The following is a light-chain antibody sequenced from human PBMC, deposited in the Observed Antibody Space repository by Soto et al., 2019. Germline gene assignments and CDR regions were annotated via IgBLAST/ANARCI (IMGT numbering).Light chain of an antibody. CDR3: QTWSTGIRV. V-gene: IGLV4-69*01. J-gene: IGLJ3*02. Sequence: QLVLTQSPSASASLGASVKLTCTLSSGHSSYAIAWHQQQPEKGPRYLMKLNSDGSHSKGEGIPDRFSGSSSGTERYLTISSLQSEDEADYYCQTWSTGIRVFGGGTKLTVL. CDR1: SGHSSYA. CDR2: LNSDGSH.